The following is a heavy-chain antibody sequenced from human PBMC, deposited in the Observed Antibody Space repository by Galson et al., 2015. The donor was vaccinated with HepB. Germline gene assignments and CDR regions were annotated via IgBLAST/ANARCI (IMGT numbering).Heavy chain of an antibody. Sequence: SVKVSCKASGYTFTSYYMHWVRQAPGQGLEWMGIINPSGGSTSYAQKFQGRVTMTRDTSTSTVYMELSSLRSEDTAVYYCAREMREVAGTGGWFDPWGQGTLVTVSS. J-gene: IGHJ5*02. CDR2: INPSGGST. CDR3: AREMREVAGTGGWFDP. D-gene: IGHD6-19*01. CDR1: GYTFTSYY. V-gene: IGHV1-46*01.